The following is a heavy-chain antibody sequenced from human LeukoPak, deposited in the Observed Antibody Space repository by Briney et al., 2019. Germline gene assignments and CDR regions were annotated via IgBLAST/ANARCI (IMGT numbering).Heavy chain of an antibody. CDR1: GGTFSSYA. V-gene: IGHV1-69*05. CDR2: IIPIFGTA. Sequence: ASVKVSCKASGGTFSSYAISWARQAPGQGLEWMGRIIPIFGTANYAQKFQGRVTITTDESTSTAYMELSSLRSEDTAVYYCARGITMVRGELDYWGQGTLVTVSS. CDR3: ARGITMVRGELDY. D-gene: IGHD3-10*01. J-gene: IGHJ4*02.